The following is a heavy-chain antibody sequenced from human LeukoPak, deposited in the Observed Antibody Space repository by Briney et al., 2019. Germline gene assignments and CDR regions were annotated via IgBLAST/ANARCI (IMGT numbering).Heavy chain of an antibody. V-gene: IGHV4-30-4*08. Sequence: SQTLSLTCTVSGGSISSGSYYWSWIRQPAGTGLEWIGYIYYSGSTYYNPSLKSRVTISVDTSKNQFSLKLSSVTAADTAVYYCTRIAVAGHDAFDIWGQGTMVTVSS. CDR3: TRIAVAGHDAFDI. CDR2: IYYSGST. J-gene: IGHJ3*02. CDR1: GGSISSGSYY. D-gene: IGHD6-19*01.